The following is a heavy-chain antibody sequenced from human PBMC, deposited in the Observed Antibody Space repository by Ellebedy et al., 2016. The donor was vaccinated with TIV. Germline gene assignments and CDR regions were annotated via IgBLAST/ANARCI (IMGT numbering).Heavy chain of an antibody. Sequence: SETLSLTXSVSGGSIRSDYWSWIRQPPGKGLEWIGYIYNSGRTNYNPSLESRVTISVDTSKNQFSLKLSSVTAADTAVYYCARDRMYYYDSSGSYQYYGMDVWGQGTTVTVSS. CDR3: ARDRMYYYDSSGSYQYYGMDV. J-gene: IGHJ6*02. CDR2: IYNSGRT. D-gene: IGHD3-22*01. V-gene: IGHV4-59*01. CDR1: GGSIRSDY.